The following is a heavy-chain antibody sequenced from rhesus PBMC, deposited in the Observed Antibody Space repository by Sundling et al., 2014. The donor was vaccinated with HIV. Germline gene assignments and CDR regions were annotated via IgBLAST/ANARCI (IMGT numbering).Heavy chain of an antibody. CDR1: GGSISSNY. CDR2: IYGSGSST. Sequence: QLQLQESGPGLVKPSETLSVTCAVSGGSISSNYWSWIRQAPGKGLEWIGYIYGSGSSTNYNPSLKSRVTLSVDTSKNQLSLKLSSMTAADTAVYYCAREAYGLDSWGQGVLVTVSP. CDR3: AREAYGLDS. J-gene: IGHJ6*01. V-gene: IGHV4-169*02.